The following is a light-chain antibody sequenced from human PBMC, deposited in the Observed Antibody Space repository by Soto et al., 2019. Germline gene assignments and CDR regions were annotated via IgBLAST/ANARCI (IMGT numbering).Light chain of an antibody. CDR2: DAS. J-gene: IGKJ2*01. CDR3: QQRSNWPLYT. CDR1: QSISSY. Sequence: EIVLTQSPATLSLSPVERATLSCRASQSISSYLAWYQQKPGQSPRLLIYDASNRATGIPARFSGSGSGTDFTLTISGLEPEDFAVYFCQQRSNWPLYTFGQGTQLEIK. V-gene: IGKV3-11*01.